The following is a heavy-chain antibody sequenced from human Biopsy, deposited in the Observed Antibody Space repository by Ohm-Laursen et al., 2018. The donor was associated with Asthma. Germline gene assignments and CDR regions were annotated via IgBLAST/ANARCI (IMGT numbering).Heavy chain of an antibody. V-gene: IGHV4-34*01. CDR2: TNERGVT. Sequence: GTLSLTCHVYPGSFSGFFWTWIRQSLGKGLEWIGETNERGVTNNNPSLKSRVIISIDTYWNRVSLKLTSVTAADTAVYYCARGPELDVWGQGTTVTVSS. CDR1: PGSFSGFF. CDR3: ARGPELDV. J-gene: IGHJ6*02.